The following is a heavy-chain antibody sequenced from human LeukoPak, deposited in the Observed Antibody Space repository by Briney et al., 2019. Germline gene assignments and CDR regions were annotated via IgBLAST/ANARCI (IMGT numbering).Heavy chain of an antibody. CDR2: MNQDGSEK. Sequence: QTGGSLRLSCAASGFTFSSYWMSWVRQAPGKGLEWVANMNQDGSEKYYVDSVKGRFTISRDNAKNSLYLQMSNLRVDDTAVYYCARGGALLRPADYWGQGTLVTVSS. D-gene: IGHD1-26*01. CDR3: ARGGALLRPADY. CDR1: GFTFSSYW. J-gene: IGHJ4*02. V-gene: IGHV3-7*01.